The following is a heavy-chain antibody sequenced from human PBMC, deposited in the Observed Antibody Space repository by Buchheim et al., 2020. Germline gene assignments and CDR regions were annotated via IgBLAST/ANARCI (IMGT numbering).Heavy chain of an antibody. CDR3: ARVYCSSTSCPGFDY. CDR2: ISSSSSYI. Sequence: EVQLVESGGGLVKPGGSLRLSCAASGFTFSSYSMNWVRQAPGKGLEWVSSISSSSSYIYYADSVKGRFTISSYNAKTSLYLQMNSLRAEDTAVYYCARVYCSSTSCPGFDYWGQGT. J-gene: IGHJ4*02. D-gene: IGHD2-2*01. V-gene: IGHV3-21*01. CDR1: GFTFSSYS.